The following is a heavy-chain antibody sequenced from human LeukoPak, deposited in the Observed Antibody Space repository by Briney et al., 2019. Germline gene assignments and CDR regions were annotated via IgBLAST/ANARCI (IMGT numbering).Heavy chain of an antibody. D-gene: IGHD6-6*01. Sequence: GGSVTVSCKASGYTFTRYDINWVRQATGQGLEWMGWMNPNSGNTGYAQKFQGRVTMTRNTSISTPNMELSSLRSEDTAVYYCARHSSSGVVYWGQGTLVTVSS. V-gene: IGHV1-8*01. CDR1: GYTFTRYD. CDR2: MNPNSGNT. J-gene: IGHJ4*02. CDR3: ARHSSSGVVY.